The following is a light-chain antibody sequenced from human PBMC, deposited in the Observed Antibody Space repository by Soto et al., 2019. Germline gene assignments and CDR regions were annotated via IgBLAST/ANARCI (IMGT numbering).Light chain of an antibody. CDR3: QSYDSSLSALYV. J-gene: IGLJ1*01. Sequence: QSVLTQPPSVSGAPGQRVTISCTGSSSNIGAGYDVHWYQQLPGTAPKLLIYGNSNRPSGVPDRFSGSKSGTSASLAITELQAEDEADYYCQSYDSSLSALYVFGTGTKVTVL. CDR2: GNS. CDR1: SSNIGAGYD. V-gene: IGLV1-40*01.